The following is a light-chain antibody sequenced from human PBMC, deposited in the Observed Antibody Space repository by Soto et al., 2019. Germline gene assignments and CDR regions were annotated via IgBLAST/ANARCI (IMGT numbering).Light chain of an antibody. J-gene: IGLJ1*01. Sequence: QSVLTQPASVSGSPGQSITISCTGTRSDVGGYNYVSWYQHHPGKAPKLMIYGVSNRPSGVSNRFSGSKSGNTASLTISGLQAVDEADYYCSSYTSSSTLEVFGTGTKVTV. CDR2: GVS. CDR3: SSYTSSSTLEV. CDR1: RSDVGGYNY. V-gene: IGLV2-14*03.